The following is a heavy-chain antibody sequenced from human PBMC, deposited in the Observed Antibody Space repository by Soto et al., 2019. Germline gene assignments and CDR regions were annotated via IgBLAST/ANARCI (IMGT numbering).Heavy chain of an antibody. CDR3: ARDHIAAELRYWFEP. D-gene: IGHD6-13*01. Sequence: PGGSVRLSCAASGFTFSDYYMSWIRQAPWKGLEWVSYISSSGSTIYYADSVKGRFTISRDNAKNSMYMQMNSLRAEDTAVYYCARDHIAAELRYWFEPWGQGTLVTLSS. CDR1: GFTFSDYY. V-gene: IGHV3-11*01. J-gene: IGHJ5*02. CDR2: ISSSGSTI.